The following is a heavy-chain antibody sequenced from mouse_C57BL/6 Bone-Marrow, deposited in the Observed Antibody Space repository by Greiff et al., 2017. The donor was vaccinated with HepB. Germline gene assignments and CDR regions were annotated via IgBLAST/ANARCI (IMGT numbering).Heavy chain of an antibody. CDR3: VRHWAYN. CDR1: GFSFNTYA. D-gene: IGHD6-5*01. V-gene: IGHV10-1*01. J-gene: IGHJ3*01. CDR2: IRTKSNNYAT. Sequence: VQLQQSGGGLVQPKGSLKLSCAASGFSFNTYAMNWVRQAPGKGLEWVARIRTKSNNYATYYADSVKDRFTISRDDSESMLYLQMNNLKTEDTAMYYCVRHWAYNWGQGTRVTVSA.